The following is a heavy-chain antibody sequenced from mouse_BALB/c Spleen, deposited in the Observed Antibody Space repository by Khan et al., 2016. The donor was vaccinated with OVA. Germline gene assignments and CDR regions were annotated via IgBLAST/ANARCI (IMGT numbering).Heavy chain of an antibody. V-gene: IGHV1-4*01. J-gene: IGHJ3*01. CDR1: GYTFTTYT. CDR2: INPSNGYT. CDR3: AREGAYYRSDGWFSY. D-gene: IGHD2-14*01. Sequence: QIQLVQSGAELARPGASVKMSCKASGYTFTTYTMHWVKQRPGQGLEWIGYINPSNGYTNYNQKFKDKSTLTADKSSSTAYMQLSSLTSDYSVVYYCAREGAYYRSDGWFSYWGQGTLVIVSA.